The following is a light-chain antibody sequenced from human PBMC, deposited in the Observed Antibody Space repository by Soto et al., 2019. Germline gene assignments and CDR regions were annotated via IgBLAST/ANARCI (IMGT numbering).Light chain of an antibody. CDR2: EVT. J-gene: IGLJ3*02. CDR3: SSYTGSTTLVV. V-gene: IGLV2-14*01. CDR1: SSDVGGYNY. Sequence: QSALTQPASVSGSPGQSITISCTGTSSDVGGYNYVSWYQQHPGKAPKLMIYEVTNRPSGVSNRFSGSKSGNTASLTISGLQAEHEADYYCSSYTGSTTLVVFGGGTKLTVL.